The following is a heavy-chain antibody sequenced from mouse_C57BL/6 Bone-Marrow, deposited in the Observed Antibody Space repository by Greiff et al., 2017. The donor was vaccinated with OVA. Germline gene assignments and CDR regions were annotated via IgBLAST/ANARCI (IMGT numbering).Heavy chain of an antibody. CDR3: ARSKDYDDPAWFAY. Sequence: QVQLKESGAELVRPGTSVKVSCKASGYAFTNYLIEWVKQRPGQGLEWIGVINPGSGGTNYNEKFKGKATLTADKSSSTAYMQLSSLTSEDSAVYFCARSKDYDDPAWFAYWGQGTLVTVSA. CDR1: GYAFTNYL. V-gene: IGHV1-54*01. CDR2: INPGSGGT. D-gene: IGHD2-4*01. J-gene: IGHJ3*01.